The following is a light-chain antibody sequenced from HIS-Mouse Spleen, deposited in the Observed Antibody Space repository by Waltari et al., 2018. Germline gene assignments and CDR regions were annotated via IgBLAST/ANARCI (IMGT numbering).Light chain of an antibody. CDR3: SLYTSSSTV. V-gene: IGLV2-18*01. CDR1: SSDVGSYNR. CDR2: EVS. J-gene: IGLJ3*02. Sequence: QSALTQPPSVSGSPGQSVTISCTVTSSDVGSYNRVSWYQQPPGTAPKLMIYEVSNRPSGVPDRFSGSKSGNTASLTISGLQAEDEADYYCSLYTSSSTVFGGGTKLTVL.